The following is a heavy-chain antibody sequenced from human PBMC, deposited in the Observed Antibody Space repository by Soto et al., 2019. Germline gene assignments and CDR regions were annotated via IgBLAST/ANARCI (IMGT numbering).Heavy chain of an antibody. J-gene: IGHJ6*02. CDR3: PRSRYSSSPAAYYYDGMDV. CDR1: GGTFSSYA. V-gene: IGHV1-69*01. D-gene: IGHD6-6*01. CDR2: SIPIFGTA. Sequence: QVQLVQSGAEVKKPGSSVKVSCKASGGTFSSYAISWVRQAPGQGLEWMGGSIPIFGTANYAQKFQGRDTITAEEHTSTDHMEQSSLRAEDTAVYCCPRSRYSSSPAAYYYDGMDVWGQGATVTVCS.